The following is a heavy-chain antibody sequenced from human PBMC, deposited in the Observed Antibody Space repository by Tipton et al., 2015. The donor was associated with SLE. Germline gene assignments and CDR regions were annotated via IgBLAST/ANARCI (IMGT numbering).Heavy chain of an antibody. V-gene: IGHV1-69*05. CDR3: ARDHTAVAGSFDL. CDR2: IIPIFGTA. J-gene: IGHJ2*01. D-gene: IGHD6-19*01. Sequence: QSGPEVKKPGASVKVSCKASGGTFSSYAISWVRQAPGQGLEWMGGIIPIFGTANYAQKFQGRVTITTGESTSTAYMELSSLRSEDTAVYYCARDHTAVAGSFDLWGRGTLVTVSS. CDR1: GGTFSSYA.